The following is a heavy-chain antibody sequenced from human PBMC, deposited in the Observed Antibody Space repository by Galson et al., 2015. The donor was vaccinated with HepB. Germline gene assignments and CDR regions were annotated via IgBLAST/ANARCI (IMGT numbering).Heavy chain of an antibody. CDR1: GGSFSDYY. Sequence: ETLSLTCAVYGGSFSDYYWSWIRQSPGKGLEWIGEINHSGTANYNPSLKSRVSLLVDTSKNQFALKVGSVTAADTAVYYCAGVVRGVMRFPNYYYYGMDVWGQGTSVTVSS. J-gene: IGHJ6*02. CDR3: AGVVRGVMRFPNYYYYGMDV. V-gene: IGHV4-34*01. CDR2: INHSGTA. D-gene: IGHD3-10*01.